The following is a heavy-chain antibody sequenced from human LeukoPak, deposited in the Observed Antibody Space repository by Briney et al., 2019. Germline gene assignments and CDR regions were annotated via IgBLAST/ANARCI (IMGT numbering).Heavy chain of an antibody. CDR1: GFTFSSYA. V-gene: IGHV3-23*01. CDR3: AEPLYCSSNSCYEGLVDD. J-gene: IGHJ4*02. Sequence: GGSLRLSCAASGFTFSSYAMNWVRQTPGKGLEGVSVISGSGGRTYYADSVKGRFTISRDNSKNTVYLQMNSLRAEDTAVYHCAEPLYCSSNSCYEGLVDDWGQGTLVTVPA. D-gene: IGHD2-2*01. CDR2: ISGSGGRT.